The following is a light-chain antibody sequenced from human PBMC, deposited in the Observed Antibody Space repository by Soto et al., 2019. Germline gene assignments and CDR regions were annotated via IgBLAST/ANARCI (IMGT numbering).Light chain of an antibody. CDR3: AAWDDSLNVV. J-gene: IGLJ2*01. CDR1: SSNIGSNT. V-gene: IGLV1-44*01. Sequence: QSVLTQPPSASGTPGQRVTISCSGSSSNIGSNTVNWYQQLPGTAPKLLIYSNNHRPSGVPDRFSGSKSGTSASRAISGLQSEDEADYYCAAWDDSLNVVFGGGTKLTV. CDR2: SNN.